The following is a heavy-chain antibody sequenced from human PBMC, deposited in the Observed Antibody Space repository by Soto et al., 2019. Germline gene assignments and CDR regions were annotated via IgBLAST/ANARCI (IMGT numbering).Heavy chain of an antibody. Sequence: QVQLQESGPGLVKPSETLSLTCTVSGGSISSYYWSWIRQPPGKGLEWIGYIYYSGSTNYNPSLKIRVTISLDTSKNQFSLKLSSVTAADTAVYYCARGGYSGSFNWFDPWCQGTLVTVSS. CDR1: GGSISSYY. CDR3: ARGGYSGSFNWFDP. J-gene: IGHJ5*02. CDR2: IYYSGST. D-gene: IGHD1-26*01. V-gene: IGHV4-59*01.